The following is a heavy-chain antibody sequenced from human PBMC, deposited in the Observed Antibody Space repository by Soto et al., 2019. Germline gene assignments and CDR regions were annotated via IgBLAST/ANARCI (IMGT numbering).Heavy chain of an antibody. CDR1: GFTFSSYA. J-gene: IGHJ4*02. V-gene: IGHV3-23*01. Sequence: HPGGSLRLSCAASGFTFSSYAMSWVRQAPGKGLEWVSAISGSGGSTYYADSVKGRFTISRDNSKNTLYLQMNSLRAEDTAVYYCAKARYYYDSSGYYGYWGQGTLVTVSS. CDR2: ISGSGGST. D-gene: IGHD3-22*01. CDR3: AKARYYYDSSGYYGY.